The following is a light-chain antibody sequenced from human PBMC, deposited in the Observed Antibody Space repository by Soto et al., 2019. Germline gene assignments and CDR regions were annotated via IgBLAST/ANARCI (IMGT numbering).Light chain of an antibody. CDR3: QQYNSYSWT. V-gene: IGKV1-6*01. J-gene: IGKJ1*01. Sequence: AIQMTQSPSSLSASVGDIVTITCRASQGIRNDLGWYQQKPGKAPKLLIYAASSLQSGVPSRFSGSGSGTDFTLTISSLQPDDFATYYCQQYNSYSWTFGQGTKVDI. CDR1: QGIRND. CDR2: AAS.